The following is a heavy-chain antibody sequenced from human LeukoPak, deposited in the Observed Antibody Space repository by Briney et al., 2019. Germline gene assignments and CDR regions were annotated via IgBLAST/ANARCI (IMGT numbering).Heavy chain of an antibody. CDR1: GFTFSHYN. J-gene: IGHJ2*01. CDR2: ITGSSSTI. Sequence: GGSLRLSCAASGFTFSHYNMNWVRQAPGKGLEWVSYITGSSSTIYYADSVKGRFTISRDNAKNSLYLQMNSLRAEDTAVYYCARRVATDWYFDLWGRGTLVTVSS. D-gene: IGHD5-12*01. V-gene: IGHV3-48*01. CDR3: ARRVATDWYFDL.